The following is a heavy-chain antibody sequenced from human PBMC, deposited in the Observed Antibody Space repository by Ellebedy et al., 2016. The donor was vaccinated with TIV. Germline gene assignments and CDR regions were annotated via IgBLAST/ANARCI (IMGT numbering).Heavy chain of an antibody. D-gene: IGHD3-10*01. V-gene: IGHV3-66*04. CDR3: ARRSSMVRGAA. J-gene: IGHJ4*02. CDR1: GFTVSYNY. Sequence: GESLKISCAASGFTVSYNYMTWVRQAPGKGLQLVSVIYSGGSTYYADSVKGRFTISRENSKHTLYLQMNSRRAEDTGVYYCARRSSMVRGAAWGQGTLVTVSS. CDR2: IYSGGST.